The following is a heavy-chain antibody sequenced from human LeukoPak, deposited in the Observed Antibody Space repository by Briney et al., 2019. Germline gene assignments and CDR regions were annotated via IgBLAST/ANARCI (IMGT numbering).Heavy chain of an antibody. J-gene: IGHJ3*02. D-gene: IGHD6-13*01. CDR1: GGSFSGYY. V-gene: IGHV4-34*01. Sequence: SETLSLTCAVYGGSFSGYYWSWIRQPPGKGLEWIGEINHSGSTNYNPSLKSRVTISADTSKNQFSLKLSSVTAADTAVYYCARSSSWQGDAFDIWGQGTMVTVSS. CDR3: ARSSSWQGDAFDI. CDR2: INHSGST.